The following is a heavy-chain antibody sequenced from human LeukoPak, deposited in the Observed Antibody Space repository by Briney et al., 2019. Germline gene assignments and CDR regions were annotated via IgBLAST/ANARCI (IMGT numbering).Heavy chain of an antibody. D-gene: IGHD3-9*01. V-gene: IGHV3-53*01. J-gene: IGHJ6*02. CDR2: IYSGGST. CDR1: GFTVSSNY. CDR3: ARDRYYDILTGYHRYGMDV. Sequence: GGSLRLSCAASGFTVSSNYMSWVRQAPGKGLEWVSVIYSGGSTYYADSVKGRFTISRDNSKITLYLQMNSLRAEDTAVYYCARDRYYDILTGYHRYGMDVWGQGTTVTVSS.